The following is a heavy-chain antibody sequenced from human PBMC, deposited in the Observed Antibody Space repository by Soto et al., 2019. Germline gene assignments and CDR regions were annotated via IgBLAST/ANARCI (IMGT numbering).Heavy chain of an antibody. Sequence: ASVKVSCKASGYTFTSYAMHWVRQAPGQRLEWMGWINAGNGNTKYSQKFQGRVTITRDTSASTAYMELSSLRSEDTAVYYCAREGHDSSGYYYSGAFDIWGQGTMVTVSS. V-gene: IGHV1-3*01. CDR2: INAGNGNT. D-gene: IGHD3-22*01. CDR1: GYTFTSYA. CDR3: AREGHDSSGYYYSGAFDI. J-gene: IGHJ3*02.